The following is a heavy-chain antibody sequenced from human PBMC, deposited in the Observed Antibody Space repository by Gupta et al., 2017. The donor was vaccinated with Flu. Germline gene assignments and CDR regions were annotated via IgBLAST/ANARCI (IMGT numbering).Heavy chain of an antibody. CDR2: ISYDGSNQ. CDR3: AKESGCHSEIAY. V-gene: IGHV3-30*18. CDR1: YA. J-gene: IGHJ4*02. D-gene: IGHD2-15*01. Sequence: YAMHWVRLAPGKGLWWVAVISYDGSNQYYAHSVKGRFTVSRDSSNNTVYLQMNSLRPEDASVYYCAKESGCHSEIAYWGQGTPVTVSS.